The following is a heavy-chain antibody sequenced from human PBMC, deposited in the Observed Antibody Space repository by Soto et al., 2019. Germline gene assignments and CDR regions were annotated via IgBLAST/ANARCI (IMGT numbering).Heavy chain of an antibody. J-gene: IGHJ4*02. D-gene: IGHD5-18*01. V-gene: IGHV1-69*12. Sequence: QVQLVQSGAEVKKPESSVKVSCKAPGGTFSTYAISWVRQAPGQGLEWMGGIIPMFGTANYAQSFQDRVTINADESTTTVDMGLSSLRSEDTAVYFCASGIQLWLRRINNGYSGWGQGTLVTVSS. CDR3: ASGIQLWLRRINNGYSG. CDR2: IIPMFGTA. CDR1: GGTFSTYA.